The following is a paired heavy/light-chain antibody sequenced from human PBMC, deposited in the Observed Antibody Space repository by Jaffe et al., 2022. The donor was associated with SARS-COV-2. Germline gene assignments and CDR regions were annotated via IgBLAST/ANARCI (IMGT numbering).Light chain of an antibody. CDR3: QQYYSTLPLS. Sequence: DIVMTQSPDSLTVSLGERATINCKSSQSVLYRANNKNYLAWYQQKPGQPPKLLIYWASTRESGVPDRFSGSGSETDFTLTISSLQAEDVAVYYCQQYYSTLPLSFGGGTKVEIK. CDR2: WAS. V-gene: IGKV4-1*01. J-gene: IGKJ4*01. CDR1: QSVLYRANNKNY.
Heavy chain of an antibody. CDR3: AKGGDCSSTSCYLA. CDR2: FDANGIST. V-gene: IGHV3-23*01. J-gene: IGHJ5*02. Sequence: EVQLLESGGGLVQPGGSLRLSCAASGFTFSNYAMNWVRQAPGKGLEWVSVFDANGISTHYADSVKGRFTISRDNSKNTLYLQMNSLRAEDTAVYYCAKGGDCSSTSCYLAWGRGTLVTVSS. CDR1: GFTFSNYA. D-gene: IGHD2-2*01.